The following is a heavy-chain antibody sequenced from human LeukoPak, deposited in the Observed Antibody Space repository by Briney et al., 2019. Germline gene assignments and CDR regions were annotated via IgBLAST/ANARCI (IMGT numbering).Heavy chain of an antibody. CDR3: ASGIRCSSTSCYDY. Sequence: PGGSLRLSCAASGFTFSSYEMNWVRQAPGKGLEWVSYISSSGSTIYYADSVKGRFTIFRDNAKNSLYLQMNSLRAEDTAVYYCASGIRCSSTSCYDYWGQGTLVTVSS. J-gene: IGHJ4*02. D-gene: IGHD2-2*01. CDR1: GFTFSSYE. CDR2: ISSSGSTI. V-gene: IGHV3-48*03.